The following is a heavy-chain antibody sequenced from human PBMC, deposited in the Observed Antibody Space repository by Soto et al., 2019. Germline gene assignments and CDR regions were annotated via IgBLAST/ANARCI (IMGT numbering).Heavy chain of an antibody. CDR1: GFSLSTSGVG. CDR3: AHVYGGYDNFDY. CDR2: IYWEDDK. D-gene: IGHD5-12*01. J-gene: IGHJ4*02. Sequence: QITLKESGPPLVKPTQTLTLTCTFSGFSLSTSGVGVGWIRQPPGKALEWLALIYWEDDKRYSPSLKSRLTITKDTSKNQVVLTMTNMDPVYTATYYCAHVYGGYDNFDYWGQGTLVTVSS. V-gene: IGHV2-5*02.